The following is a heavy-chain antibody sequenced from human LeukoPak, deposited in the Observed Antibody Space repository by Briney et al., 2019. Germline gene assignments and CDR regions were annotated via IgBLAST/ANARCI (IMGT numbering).Heavy chain of an antibody. CDR2: IKQDGSEK. CDR1: GFTFSSCW. V-gene: IGHV3-7*01. CDR3: MTTDSNYAFDI. Sequence: PGGSLRLSCAASGFTFSSCWMSWVRQAPGKGLEWVANIKQDGSEKYYVGSVKGRFTISRDNAKNSLYLQMNSLRAEDTAVYYCMTTDSNYAFDIWGQGTMVTVSS. D-gene: IGHD4-17*01. J-gene: IGHJ3*02.